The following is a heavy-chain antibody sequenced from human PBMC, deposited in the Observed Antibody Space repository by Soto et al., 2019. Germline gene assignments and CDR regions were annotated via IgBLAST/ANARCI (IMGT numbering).Heavy chain of an antibody. V-gene: IGHV2-5*02. CDR3: AHMVPFDYRGYNFEF. Sequence: QITLKESGPTLVKPTQTLTLTCTFSGFSLSTHTVGVAWIRQPPGKALEWLALIYWDEDKRYSPSLKSRLTITKDTSKNQVVLTMTNTDPVDTATYYCAHMVPFDYRGYNFEFWGQGILVTVSS. D-gene: IGHD3-9*01. CDR1: GFSLSTHTVG. CDR2: IYWDEDK. J-gene: IGHJ4*02.